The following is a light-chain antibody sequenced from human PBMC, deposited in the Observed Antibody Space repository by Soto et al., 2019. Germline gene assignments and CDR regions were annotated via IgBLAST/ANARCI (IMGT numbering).Light chain of an antibody. J-gene: IGKJ1*01. CDR2: SAS. CDR3: QQYNSYSRT. CDR1: QALSNY. Sequence: DIQLTQSPSVLSASVGDTVTITCRASQALSNYLAWYQQKPGKAPDLLIYSASTLQSGVPSRFSGSGSETEFSLTISSLQPGDFATYYCQQYNSYSRTFGQGTKVDIK. V-gene: IGKV1-9*01.